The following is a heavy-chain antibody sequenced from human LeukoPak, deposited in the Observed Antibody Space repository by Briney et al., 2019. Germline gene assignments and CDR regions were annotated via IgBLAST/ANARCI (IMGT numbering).Heavy chain of an antibody. CDR2: IKQDGSEK. V-gene: IGHV3-7*01. D-gene: IGHD3-3*01. CDR3: ARGFLEWLLPRYYYYMDV. Sequence: GSLRLSCAASGFTFSSYWMSWVRQAPGKGLEWVANIKQDGSEKYYVDSVKGRFTISRDNAKNSLYLQMNSLSAEDTAVYYCARGFLEWLLPRYYYYMDVWGKGTTVTVSS. CDR1: GFTFSSYW. J-gene: IGHJ6*03.